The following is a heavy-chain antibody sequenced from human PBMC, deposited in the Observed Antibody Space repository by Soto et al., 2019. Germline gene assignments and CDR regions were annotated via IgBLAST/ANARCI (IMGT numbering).Heavy chain of an antibody. D-gene: IGHD1-7*01. V-gene: IGHV1-2*02. Sequence: VQLVQSGAEVKKPGASVKVSCKASGYTFTGHYIHWVRQAPGQGPEWMGEISPVTGGAKYAQKFQGRVTMTRDTSITTVYMELTNLSPDDTAVYYCGRGRSGELVVFYWGQGTLVSVSS. CDR3: GRGRSGELVVFY. CDR2: ISPVTGGA. CDR1: GYTFTGHY. J-gene: IGHJ4*02.